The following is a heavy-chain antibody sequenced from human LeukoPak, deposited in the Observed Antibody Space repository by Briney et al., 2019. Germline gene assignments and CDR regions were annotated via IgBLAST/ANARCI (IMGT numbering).Heavy chain of an antibody. CDR2: ISPSGTGYI. D-gene: IGHD3-22*01. J-gene: IGHJ1*01. V-gene: IGHV3-21*06. Sequence: PGGSLRPSCAASGFGFNSFNMHWVRQAPRKGLEWVSSISPSGTGYIYYADSVRGRFIISRDNAMDSLYLQMNSLRAEDTAVYYCVRGGPNYYDSSGEYLTYFQNWGQGTPVTVSS. CDR3: VRGGPNYYDSSGEYLTYFQN. CDR1: GFGFNSFN.